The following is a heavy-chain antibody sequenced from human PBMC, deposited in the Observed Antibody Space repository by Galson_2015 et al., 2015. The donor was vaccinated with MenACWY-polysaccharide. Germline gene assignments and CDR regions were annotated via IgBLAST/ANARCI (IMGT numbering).Heavy chain of an antibody. V-gene: IGHV3-23*01. CDR3: AKGYYDSSGYYYYYFDY. CDR2: ISGSGGST. Sequence: SLRLSCAASGFTFSSYAMSWVRQAPGKGLEWVSAISGSGGSTYYADSVKGRFTISRDNSKNTLYLQMNSLRAEDTAVYYCAKGYYDSSGYYYYYFDYWGQGTLVTVSS. J-gene: IGHJ4*02. CDR1: GFTFSSYA. D-gene: IGHD3-22*01.